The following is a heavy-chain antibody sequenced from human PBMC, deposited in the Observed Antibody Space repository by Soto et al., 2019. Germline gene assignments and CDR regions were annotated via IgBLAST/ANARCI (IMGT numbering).Heavy chain of an antibody. CDR3: AKGDPTMVRGVISAFDI. V-gene: IGHV3-30*18. J-gene: IGHJ3*02. Sequence: PGGSLRLSCAASGFTFSSYGMHWVRQAPGKGLEWVAVISYDGSNKYYADSVKGRFTIPRDNSKNTLYLQMNSLRAEDTAVYYCAKGDPTMVRGVISAFDIWGQGTMVTVSS. D-gene: IGHD3-10*01. CDR1: GFTFSSYG. CDR2: ISYDGSNK.